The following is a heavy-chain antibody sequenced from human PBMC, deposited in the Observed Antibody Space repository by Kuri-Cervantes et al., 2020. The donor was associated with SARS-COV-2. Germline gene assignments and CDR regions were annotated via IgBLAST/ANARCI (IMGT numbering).Heavy chain of an antibody. V-gene: IGHV3-30*18. CDR3: AKEEKVLRFLEWRGGMDV. Sequence: GESLKISCAASGFTFSSYGMHWVRQAPGKGLEWVAVISYDGSNKYYADSVKGRFTISRDNSKNTLYLQMNSLRAEDTAVYYCAKEEKVLRFLEWRGGMDVWGQGTTVTVSS. J-gene: IGHJ6*02. D-gene: IGHD3-3*01. CDR1: GFTFSSYG. CDR2: ISYDGSNK.